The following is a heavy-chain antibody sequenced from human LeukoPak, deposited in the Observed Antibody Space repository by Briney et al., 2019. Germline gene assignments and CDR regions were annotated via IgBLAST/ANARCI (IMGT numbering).Heavy chain of an antibody. Sequence: GASVKVSCKASGYTFTGYYMHWVRQAPGQGLEWMGWINPNSSGTNYAQKFQGRVTMTRDTSISTAYMELSRLRSDDTAVYYCARGGGYNWNYGTNYWGQGTLVTVSS. CDR2: INPNSSGT. D-gene: IGHD1-7*01. V-gene: IGHV1-2*02. CDR1: GYTFTGYY. CDR3: ARGGGYNWNYGTNY. J-gene: IGHJ4*02.